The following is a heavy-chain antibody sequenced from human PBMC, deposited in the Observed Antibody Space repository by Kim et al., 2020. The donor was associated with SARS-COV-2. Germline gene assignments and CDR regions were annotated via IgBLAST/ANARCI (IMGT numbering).Heavy chain of an antibody. V-gene: IGHV3-30*04. D-gene: IGHD3-22*01. CDR2: MSFDESR. J-gene: IGHJ3*02. CDR1: GISFSTSI. Sequence: GGSLRLSCTTSGISFSTSIFHWVRQAPGKGLEWVAGMSFDESRYYADSAQGRFTISRDNSKNAVYLEMNSVRLEDTAVYYCAREGHSSGYCGAFDMWGQGTMVTVSS. CDR3: AREGHSSGYCGAFDM.